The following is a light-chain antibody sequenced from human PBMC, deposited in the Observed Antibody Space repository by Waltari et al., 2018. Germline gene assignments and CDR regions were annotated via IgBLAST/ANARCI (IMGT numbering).Light chain of an antibody. Sequence: QSALTQPASVSGSPGQSITFSCTGTSSDVGGYNLVSWYQQHPGKAPKLMIYEVNMRPSGVANRCSGSKSGNTASLTISGLQAEDEADYFCCSYAGSDTPVVFGGGTKLTVL. CDR1: SSDVGGYNL. J-gene: IGLJ2*01. CDR2: EVN. V-gene: IGLV2-23*02. CDR3: CSYAGSDTPVV.